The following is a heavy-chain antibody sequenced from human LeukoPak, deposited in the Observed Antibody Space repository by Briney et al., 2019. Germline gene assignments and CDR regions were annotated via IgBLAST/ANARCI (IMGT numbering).Heavy chain of an antibody. Sequence: GRSLRLSCAASGFTFSSYAMHWVRQAPGKGLEWVAVISYDGSNKYYADSVKGRFTISRDNSKNTLYLQMNSLRAEDTAVYYCARQVGATYFDYWGQGTLVTVSS. CDR1: GFTFSSYA. J-gene: IGHJ4*02. CDR3: ARQVGATYFDY. CDR2: ISYDGSNK. D-gene: IGHD1-26*01. V-gene: IGHV3-30-3*01.